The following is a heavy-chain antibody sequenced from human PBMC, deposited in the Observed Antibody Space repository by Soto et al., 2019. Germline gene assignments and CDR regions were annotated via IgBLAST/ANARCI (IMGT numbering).Heavy chain of an antibody. Sequence: PGESLKISCKTSGYSFTSNWIGWVCQMPGKGLEWMGIIYPGDSDTRYSPSFQGQVSISADKSISTAYLQWSSLKAADTAVYYCARDGPGSSWNLVRIWGQGTLVTVSS. D-gene: IGHD6-13*01. CDR3: ARDGPGSSWNLVRI. CDR1: GYSFTSNW. CDR2: IYPGDSDT. J-gene: IGHJ4*02. V-gene: IGHV5-51*01.